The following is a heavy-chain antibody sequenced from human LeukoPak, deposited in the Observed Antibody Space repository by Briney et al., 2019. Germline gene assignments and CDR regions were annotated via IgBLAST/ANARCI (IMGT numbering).Heavy chain of an antibody. CDR1: GGSISSYC. Sequence: SETLSLTCTVSGGSISSYCWSWIRQPPGKGLEWIGYIYYSGSTNYNPSLKSRVTISVDTSKNQFSLKLSPVTAADTAVYYCARGSGWYSYYYYMDVWGKGTTVTVSS. CDR2: IYYSGST. CDR3: ARGSGWYSYYYYMDV. V-gene: IGHV4-59*01. D-gene: IGHD6-19*01. J-gene: IGHJ6*03.